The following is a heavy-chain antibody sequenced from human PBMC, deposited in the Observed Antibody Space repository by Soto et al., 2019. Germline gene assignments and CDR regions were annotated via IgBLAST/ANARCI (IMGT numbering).Heavy chain of an antibody. J-gene: IGHJ3*02. Sequence: SETLSLTCTVSGGSISSGGYYWSWIRQHPGKGLEWIGHIYYSGSTYYNPSLESRVTISVDTSKNQFSLKLSSVTAEDTAVYYCATHTVTTFYAFDIWGQGTMVTVSS. CDR2: IYYSGST. D-gene: IGHD4-17*01. CDR1: GGSISSGGYY. CDR3: ATHTVTTFYAFDI. V-gene: IGHV4-31*03.